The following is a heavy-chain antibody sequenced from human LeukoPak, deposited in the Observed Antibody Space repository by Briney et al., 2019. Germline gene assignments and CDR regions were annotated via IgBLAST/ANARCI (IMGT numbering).Heavy chain of an antibody. J-gene: IGHJ5*02. CDR1: GFTFSSYA. CDR2: ISGSGGST. CDR3: AKDGYRSCCYYWFDP. Sequence: AGGSLRLSCAASGFTFSSYAMSWVRQAPGKGLEWVSAISGSGGSTYYADAVKGRFAFSRGNSKNTLYLQMNSLRAEDTAVYYCAKDGYRSCCYYWFDPWGQGTLVTVSS. V-gene: IGHV3-23*01. D-gene: IGHD6-13*01.